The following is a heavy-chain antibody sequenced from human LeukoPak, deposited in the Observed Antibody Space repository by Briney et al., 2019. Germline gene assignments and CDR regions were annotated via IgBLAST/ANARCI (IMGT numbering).Heavy chain of an antibody. J-gene: IGHJ6*03. D-gene: IGHD2-15*01. V-gene: IGHV4-34*01. CDR2: INHSRST. CDR1: GGSFSGYY. Sequence: PSETLSLTCAVYGGSFSGYYWSWIRQPPGKGLEWIGEINHSRSTNYNPSLKSRVTISVDTSKNQFPLKLSSVTAADTAVYYCARGQRYCSGGSCSRTIYYYYYYMDVWGKGTTVTVSS. CDR3: ARGQRYCSGGSCSRTIYYYYYYMDV.